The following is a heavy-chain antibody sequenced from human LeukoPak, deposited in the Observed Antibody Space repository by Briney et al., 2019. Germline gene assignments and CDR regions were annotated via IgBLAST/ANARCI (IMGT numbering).Heavy chain of an antibody. Sequence: GGSLRLSCAASGFTFSSYGMHWVRQAPGKGLEWVAVISYDGSNKYYADSVKGRFTISRDNSKNTLYLQMNSLRAEDTAVYYCAKDRDAVSSSWEALDYWGQGTLVTVSS. D-gene: IGHD6-13*01. V-gene: IGHV3-30*18. CDR2: ISYDGSNK. CDR3: AKDRDAVSSSWEALDY. CDR1: GFTFSSYG. J-gene: IGHJ4*02.